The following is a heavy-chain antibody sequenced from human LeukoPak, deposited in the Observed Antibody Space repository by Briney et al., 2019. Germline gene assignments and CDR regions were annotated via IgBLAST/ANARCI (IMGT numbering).Heavy chain of an antibody. CDR2: IYHSGST. CDR3: ARRFYDDYGDPSRFDY. Sequence: SQTLSLTCAVSGGSISSGGYSWSWIRQPPGKGLEWIGYIYHSGSTYYNPSLKSRVTISVDRSKNQFSLKLSSVTAADTAVYYCARRFYDDYGDPSRFDYWGQGTLVTVSS. CDR1: GGSISSGGYS. J-gene: IGHJ4*02. V-gene: IGHV4-30-2*01. D-gene: IGHD4-17*01.